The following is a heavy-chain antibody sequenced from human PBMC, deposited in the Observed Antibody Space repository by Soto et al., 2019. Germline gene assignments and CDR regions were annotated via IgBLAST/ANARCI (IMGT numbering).Heavy chain of an antibody. CDR2: FNARGGST. D-gene: IGHD1-26*01. J-gene: IGHJ4*02. V-gene: IGHV1-46*01. CDR1: GYTFTSYY. Sequence: QVQLVQSGAEVKKPGASVKVSCEASGYTFTSYYMHWVRQAPGQELEWMGIFNARGGSTSYAQKFQGRVTMSGDTSTSTLYMELNSLTSEDTAVYFCVREGDRIGGARPDYWGQGTLVTVSS. CDR3: VREGDRIGGARPDY.